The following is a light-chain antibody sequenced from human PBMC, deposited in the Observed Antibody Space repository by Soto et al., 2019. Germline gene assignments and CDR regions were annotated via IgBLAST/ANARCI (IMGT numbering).Light chain of an antibody. CDR1: QDISNY. Sequence: DIQMTQSPSSLSASVGDRVTITCQASQDISNYLNWHQQKPGKAPKLLIYDASNLETGVPSRFSGSGSGTDFTFTISSLQPEDIATYYCQQYDNLLFTFGPGTKVDIK. J-gene: IGKJ3*01. CDR2: DAS. CDR3: QQYDNLLFT. V-gene: IGKV1-33*01.